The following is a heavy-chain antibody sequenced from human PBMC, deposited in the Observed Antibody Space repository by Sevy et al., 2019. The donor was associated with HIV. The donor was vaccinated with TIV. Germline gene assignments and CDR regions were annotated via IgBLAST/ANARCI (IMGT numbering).Heavy chain of an antibody. V-gene: IGHV3-30*18. D-gene: IGHD5-18*01. CDR3: AKDQGGYSYGLPGYYYYGMDV. CDR1: GFTFSNYY. J-gene: IGHJ6*02. CDR2: ISYDGSNK. Sequence: GGSLRLSCAASGFTFSNYYMNWVRQGPGEGLEWVAVISYDGSNKYYADSVKGRFTISRDNSKNTLSLQMNSLRAEDTAVYYCAKDQGGYSYGLPGYYYYGMDVWGQGTTVTVSS.